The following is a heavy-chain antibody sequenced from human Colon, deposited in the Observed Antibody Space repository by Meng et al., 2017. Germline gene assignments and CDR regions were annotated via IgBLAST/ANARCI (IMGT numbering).Heavy chain of an antibody. J-gene: IGHJ4*02. CDR3: ARTAGYCSGGSCSDY. D-gene: IGHD2-15*01. CDR2: IWYDGSLK. Sequence: GESLKISCAASGFVFSNYDMHWVRQAPGKGPEWVAIIWYDGSLKYYAEFVKGRFTISRDNSKNTLYLQMNSLRAEDTAVYYCARTAGYCSGGSCSDYWGQGTLVTVSS. V-gene: IGHV3-30*02. CDR1: GFVFSNYD.